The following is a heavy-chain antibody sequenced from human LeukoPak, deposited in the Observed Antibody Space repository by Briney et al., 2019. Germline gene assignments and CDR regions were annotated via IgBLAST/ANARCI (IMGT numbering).Heavy chain of an antibody. D-gene: IGHD2/OR15-2a*01. CDR2: ISSSSSYI. Sequence: PGGSLRLSCAASGFTFSSYSMNWVRQAPGKGLEWVSSISSSSSYIYYADSVKGRFTISRDNSKNTLSLQMNSLRVEDTALYYCTKDLRYYYAENHSEMDEHDYWGQGTLVTVSS. J-gene: IGHJ4*02. CDR1: GFTFSSYS. CDR3: TKDLRYYYAENHSEMDEHDY. V-gene: IGHV3-21*01.